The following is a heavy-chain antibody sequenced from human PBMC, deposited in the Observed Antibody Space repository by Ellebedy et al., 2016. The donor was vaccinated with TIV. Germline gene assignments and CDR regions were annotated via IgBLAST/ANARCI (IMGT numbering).Heavy chain of an antibody. V-gene: IGHV1-69*13. CDR2: IIPIFGTA. CDR3: ARSEGYYYDSSGYFDY. J-gene: IGHJ4*02. Sequence: SVKVSXXASGYTFTSYGISWVRQAPGQGLEWMGGIIPIFGTANYAQKFQGRVTITADESTSTAYMELSSLRSEDTAVYYCARSEGYYYDSSGYFDYWGQGTLVTVSS. D-gene: IGHD3-22*01. CDR1: GYTFTSYG.